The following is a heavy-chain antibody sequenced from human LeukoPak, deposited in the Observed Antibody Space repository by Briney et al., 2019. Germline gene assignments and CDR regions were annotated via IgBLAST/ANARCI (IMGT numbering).Heavy chain of an antibody. J-gene: IGHJ6*02. CDR3: AKDATVISDYGMDV. CDR2: ISSSSSYI. CDR1: GFTFSSYS. D-gene: IGHD4-17*01. V-gene: IGHV3-21*01. Sequence: GGSLRLSCAASGFTFSSYSMNWVRQAPGKGLEWVSSISSSSSYIYYADSVKGRFTISRDNAKNSLYLQMKSLRAEDTAEYYCAKDATVISDYGMDVWGQGTTVTVSS.